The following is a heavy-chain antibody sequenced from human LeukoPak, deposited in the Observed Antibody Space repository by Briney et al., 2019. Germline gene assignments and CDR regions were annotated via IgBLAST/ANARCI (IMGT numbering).Heavy chain of an antibody. Sequence: GGSLRLSCAASGFIFNKAWMNWVRQAPGKGPEWVGRIKSKNDGGTADYGSPVKGRFTISRDDSKNTLYLQMDSLISDDTAIYYCTPVMVEDRGFWGQGTLVTVSS. V-gene: IGHV3-15*01. CDR3: TPVMVEDRGF. D-gene: IGHD2-15*01. CDR2: IKSKNDGGTA. J-gene: IGHJ4*02. CDR1: GFIFNKAW.